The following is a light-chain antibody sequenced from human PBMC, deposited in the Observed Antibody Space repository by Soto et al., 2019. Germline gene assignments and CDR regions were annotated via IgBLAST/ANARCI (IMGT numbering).Light chain of an antibody. J-gene: IGLJ3*02. V-gene: IGLV2-14*01. CDR2: DVS. Sequence: QSALTQPASVSGSPGQSITISCTGTSSDVGGYNYVSWYQQHPGKAPKLMIYDVSNRPSGVSNRFSGSKSGNTASLTISGLQAEDEADYYCSSYTSSSKGVFGGGTKLNVL. CDR1: SSDVGGYNY. CDR3: SSYTSSSKGV.